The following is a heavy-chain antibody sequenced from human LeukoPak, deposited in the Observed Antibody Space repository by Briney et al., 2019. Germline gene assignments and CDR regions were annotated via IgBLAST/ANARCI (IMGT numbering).Heavy chain of an antibody. CDR1: GFTFSSYA. CDR3: AKLYYDFWSGYWY. Sequence: PGGSLRLSCAASGFTFSSYAMSWVRQPPGQGLEWVSAISGSGGSTYYADSVKGRFTISRDNSKNTLYLQMNSLRAEDTAVYYCAKLYYDFWSGYWYWGQGTLVTVSS. D-gene: IGHD3-3*01. J-gene: IGHJ4*02. V-gene: IGHV3-23*01. CDR2: ISGSGGST.